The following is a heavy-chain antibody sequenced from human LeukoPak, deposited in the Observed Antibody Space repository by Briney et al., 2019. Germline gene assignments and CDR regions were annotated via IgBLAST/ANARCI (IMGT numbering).Heavy chain of an antibody. J-gene: IGHJ4*02. Sequence: PGASVKVSCKASGYTFTSYGISWVRQAPGQGLEWMGWISAYNGNTNYAQKLQGRVTMTTDTSTSTAYMELRSLRSDDTAVYYCARSVYSSGPYYFDYWGQGTLVTVSS. V-gene: IGHV1-18*01. CDR2: ISAYNGNT. CDR1: GYTFTSYG. CDR3: ARSVYSSGPYYFDY. D-gene: IGHD6-19*01.